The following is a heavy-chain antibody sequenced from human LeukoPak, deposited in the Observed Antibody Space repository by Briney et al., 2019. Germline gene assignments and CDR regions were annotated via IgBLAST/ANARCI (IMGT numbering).Heavy chain of an antibody. CDR2: ISYDGSNK. CDR3: AREKSTALFDY. J-gene: IGHJ4*02. CDR1: GFTFSSYG. Sequence: GGSLRLSCAASGFTFSSYGMHWVRQAPGKGLEWVAVISYDGSNKNYADSYADSVKGRFTISRDNSKNTLYLQMNSLRAEDTAVYYCAREKSTALFDYWGRGTLVTVSS. V-gene: IGHV3-30*03.